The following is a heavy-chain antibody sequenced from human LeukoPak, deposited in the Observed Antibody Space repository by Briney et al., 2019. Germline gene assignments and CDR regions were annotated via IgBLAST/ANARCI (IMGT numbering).Heavy chain of an antibody. D-gene: IGHD3-9*01. CDR2: ISYDGSNK. Sequence: GRSLRLSCAASGFTFSSYGMHWVRQAPGKGLEWVAVISYDGSNKYYADSVKGRFTISRDNSKNTLYLQMNSLRAEDTAVYYCAKDRGRYYDIPTYAFDIWGQGTMATVSS. CDR1: GFTFSSYG. V-gene: IGHV3-30*18. CDR3: AKDRGRYYDIPTYAFDI. J-gene: IGHJ3*02.